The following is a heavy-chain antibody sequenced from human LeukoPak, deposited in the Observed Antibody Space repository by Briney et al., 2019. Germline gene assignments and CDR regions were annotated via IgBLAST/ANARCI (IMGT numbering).Heavy chain of an antibody. V-gene: IGHV3-66*01. CDR3: ARGPPFDP. Sequence: GGSLRLSCVGLTFTVSDTFMSWVRQAPGKGLDWASTMYTGGGTDYADSVKGRFTISRDSSKNTVYLQMNSLRDEDTAVYYCARGPPFDPWGQGTLVTVSS. CDR1: TFTVSDTF. CDR2: MYTGGGT. J-gene: IGHJ5*02.